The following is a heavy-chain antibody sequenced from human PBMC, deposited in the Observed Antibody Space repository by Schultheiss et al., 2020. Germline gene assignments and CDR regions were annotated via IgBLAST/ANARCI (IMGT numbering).Heavy chain of an antibody. Sequence: GESLKISCAASGFSFSDYGMHWVRQAPGKGLEWVAVIWYDGSNKYYADSVKGRFTISRDNSKNTLYLQMNSLRAADTAVYYCARGGGELLSWGKGTLVTVAS. CDR1: GFSFSDYG. CDR2: IWYDGSNK. J-gene: IGHJ5*02. V-gene: IGHV3-33*01. CDR3: ARGGGELLS. D-gene: IGHD1-26*01.